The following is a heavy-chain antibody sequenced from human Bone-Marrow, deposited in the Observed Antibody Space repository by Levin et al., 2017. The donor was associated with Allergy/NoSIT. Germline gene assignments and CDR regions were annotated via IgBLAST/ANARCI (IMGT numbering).Heavy chain of an antibody. Sequence: SETLSLTCVVSGGSFRGYSWTWLRQPPGKGLEWLGEVNFSGSRNYNSSLRSRVTISADTSKTQVSLRLSSVTAADTAVYYCARVVGTWTRRMDVWGQGTTVTVSS. D-gene: IGHD1-1*01. J-gene: IGHJ6*02. CDR2: VNFSGSR. V-gene: IGHV4-34*01. CDR3: ARVVGTWTRRMDV. CDR1: GGSFRGYS.